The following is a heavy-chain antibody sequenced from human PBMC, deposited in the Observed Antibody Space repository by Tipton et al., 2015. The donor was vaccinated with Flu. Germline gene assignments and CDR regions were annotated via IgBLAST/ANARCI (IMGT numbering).Heavy chain of an antibody. Sequence: TLSLTCTVSGGSISSYYWNWIRQPPGKGLEWIGYVYYTGTTNYNPSLKSRVTMSLDTSKNQFSLRLSSVTAADTAVYYCARDNYLVPAALVYWGQGTLVTVSS. CDR2: VYYTGTT. D-gene: IGHD2-2*01. V-gene: IGHV4-59*01. J-gene: IGHJ4*02. CDR3: ARDNYLVPAALVY. CDR1: GGSISSYY.